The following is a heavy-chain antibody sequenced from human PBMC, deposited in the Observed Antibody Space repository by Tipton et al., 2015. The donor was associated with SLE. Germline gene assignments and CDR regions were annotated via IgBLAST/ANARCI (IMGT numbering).Heavy chain of an antibody. D-gene: IGHD3-22*01. Sequence: LRLSCTVSGASISSNIYYWGWIRQPPGKGLEWIGSISYSGSTSYNPSLKSRVTIALDTSKNQFSLRLSSVTAADTAVYYCVSYVRSGYQFDYWGQGTLVTVSS. V-gene: IGHV4-39*07. J-gene: IGHJ4*02. CDR3: VSYVRSGYQFDY. CDR1: GASISSNIYY. CDR2: ISYSGST.